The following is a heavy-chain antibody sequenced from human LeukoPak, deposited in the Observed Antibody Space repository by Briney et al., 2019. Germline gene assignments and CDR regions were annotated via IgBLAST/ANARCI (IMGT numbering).Heavy chain of an antibody. CDR1: GGTFGSYA. D-gene: IGHD4-17*01. CDR3: ARDLGEHDYGDYPPFGLDY. CDR2: IIPIFGTA. Sequence: GASVKVSCKASGGTFGSYAISWVRQAPGQGLEWMGRIIPIFGTANYAQKFQGRVTITTDESTSTAYMELSSLRSEDTAVYYCARDLGEHDYGDYPPFGLDYWGQGTLVTVSS. J-gene: IGHJ4*02. V-gene: IGHV1-69*05.